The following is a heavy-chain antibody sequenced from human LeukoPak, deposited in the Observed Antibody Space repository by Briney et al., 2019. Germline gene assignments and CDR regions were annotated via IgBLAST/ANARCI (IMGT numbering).Heavy chain of an antibody. CDR3: ATDDKYAPSS. CDR1: GFTFSRYA. D-gene: IGHD2-2*01. Sequence: SGGSLRLSCAASGFTFSRYAMHWVRQAPGKGLEWVAVMSYDGSNKYYADSVKGRFTISRDNSKNTLYLQMNSLRAEDTAVYYCATDDKYAPSSWGQGTLVTVSS. CDR2: MSYDGSNK. V-gene: IGHV3-30*04. J-gene: IGHJ5*02.